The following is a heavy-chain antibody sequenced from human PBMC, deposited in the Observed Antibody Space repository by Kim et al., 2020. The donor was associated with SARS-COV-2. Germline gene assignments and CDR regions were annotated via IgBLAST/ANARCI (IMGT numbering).Heavy chain of an antibody. Sequence: TPPLKSRVTISVDTSKNQFSLKLSSVTAADTAVYYCARHHAGELLSPFDYWGQGTLVTVSS. D-gene: IGHD1-26*01. V-gene: IGHV4-39*01. J-gene: IGHJ4*02. CDR3: ARHHAGELLSPFDY.